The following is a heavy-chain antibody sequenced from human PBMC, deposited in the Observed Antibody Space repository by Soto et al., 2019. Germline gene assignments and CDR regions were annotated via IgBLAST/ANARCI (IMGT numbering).Heavy chain of an antibody. J-gene: IGHJ6*02. CDR3: ARVTKLYYYALDV. CDR2: ISGSGNT. Sequence: LRLSCAASGFTVSSDYMSWVRQPPGKGLEWVSVISGSGNTYYADSVKGRFTISRDISKNTLYLQMKSLRAEDTAMYYCARVTKLYYYALDVWGQGTTVTVSS. D-gene: IGHD3-10*01. CDR1: GFTVSSDY. V-gene: IGHV3-53*01.